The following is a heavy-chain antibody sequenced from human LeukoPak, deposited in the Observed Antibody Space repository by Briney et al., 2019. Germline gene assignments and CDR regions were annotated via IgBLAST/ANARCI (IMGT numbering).Heavy chain of an antibody. Sequence: SETLSLTCTVSGGSISSITYYWDWIRQPPGKGLECIGSIYCGGSTYYNPSLKSRVIISVDTSKNQFSLKLSSVTAADTAVYYCARAYYYASSAFDIWGQGTMVTVSS. J-gene: IGHJ3*02. CDR3: ARAYYYASSAFDI. V-gene: IGHV4-39*01. D-gene: IGHD3-22*01. CDR2: IYCGGST. CDR1: GGSISSITYY.